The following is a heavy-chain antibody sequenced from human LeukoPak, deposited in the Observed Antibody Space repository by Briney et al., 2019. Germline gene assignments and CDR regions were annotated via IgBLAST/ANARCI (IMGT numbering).Heavy chain of an antibody. CDR2: ISAYNGNT. CDR1: GYTFTSYG. J-gene: IGHJ6*02. CDR3: ARVGGALKYYDFWSGYYSFMDV. Sequence: ASVTVSCTASGYTFTSYGISWVRQAPGQGLEWMGWISAYNGNTNYAQKLQGRVTMTTDTSTSTAYMELRSLRSDDTAVYYCARVGGALKYYDFWSGYYSFMDVWGQGTTVTVSS. D-gene: IGHD3-3*01. V-gene: IGHV1-18*01.